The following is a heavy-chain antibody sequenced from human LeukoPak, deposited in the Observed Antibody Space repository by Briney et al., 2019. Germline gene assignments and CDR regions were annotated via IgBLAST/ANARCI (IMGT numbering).Heavy chain of an antibody. D-gene: IGHD6-13*01. V-gene: IGHV4-38-2*02. CDR2: IYHSGST. Sequence: SETLSLTCTVSGYSISSGYYWGWIRQPPGKGLEWIGSIYHSGSTYYNPSLKSRVTISVDTSKNQFSLKLSSVTAADTAVYYCARDRGYSSSWYGEYYFDYWGQGTLVTVSS. CDR3: ARDRGYSSSWYGEYYFDY. J-gene: IGHJ4*02. CDR1: GYSISSGYY.